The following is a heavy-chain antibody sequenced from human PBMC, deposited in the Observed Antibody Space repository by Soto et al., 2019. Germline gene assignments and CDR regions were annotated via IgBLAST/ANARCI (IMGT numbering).Heavy chain of an antibody. D-gene: IGHD2-15*01. Sequence: QVQLVESGGGVVQPGRSLRLSCAASGFTFSSYAMHWVRQAPGKGLEWVAVISYDGSNKYYADSVKGRFTISGDNSKNTLYLQMNSLRAEDTAVYYCAVLVAVAATATDAFDIWGQGTMVTVSS. CDR2: ISYDGSNK. CDR1: GFTFSSYA. J-gene: IGHJ3*02. CDR3: AVLVAVAATATDAFDI. V-gene: IGHV3-30-3*01.